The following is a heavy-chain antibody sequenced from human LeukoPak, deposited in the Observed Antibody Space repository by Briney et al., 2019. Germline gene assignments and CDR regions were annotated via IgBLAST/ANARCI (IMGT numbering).Heavy chain of an antibody. CDR3: AKGLRLRYFDWLPSDDAFDI. Sequence: GGSLRLSCAASGFTFSSYGMHWVRQAPGKGLEWVAFIRYDGSNKYYADSVKGRFTISRDNSKNTLYPQMNSLRAEDTAVYYCAKGLRLRYFDWLPSDDAFDIWGQGTMVTVSS. CDR1: GFTFSSYG. J-gene: IGHJ3*02. V-gene: IGHV3-30*02. CDR2: IRYDGSNK. D-gene: IGHD3-9*01.